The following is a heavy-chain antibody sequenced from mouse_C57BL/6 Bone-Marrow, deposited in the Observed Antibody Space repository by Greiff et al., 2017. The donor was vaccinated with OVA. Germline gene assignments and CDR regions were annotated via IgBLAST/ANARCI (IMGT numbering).Heavy chain of an antibody. CDR1: GYTFTSYW. V-gene: IGHV1-55*01. D-gene: IGHD2-2*01. Sequence: VKLQQSGAELVKPGASVKMSCKASGYTFTSYWITWVKQRPGQGLEWIGDIYPGSGSTNYNEKFKSKATLTVDTSSSTAYMQLSSLTSEDSAVYYCARGGVWLPFAYWGQGTLVTVSA. CDR2: IYPGSGST. CDR3: ARGGVWLPFAY. J-gene: IGHJ3*01.